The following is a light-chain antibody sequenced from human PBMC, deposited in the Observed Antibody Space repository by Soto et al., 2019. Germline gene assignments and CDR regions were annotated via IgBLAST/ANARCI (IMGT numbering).Light chain of an antibody. J-gene: IGKJ1*01. CDR3: QQYYRSPP. V-gene: IGKV4-1*01. Sequence: DIVMTQSPDSLAVSLGERATINCKSSQSVLYSSNNKNYLAWYQQKPGQPPKLLIYWASTRESGVPDRFTGSGSGTDFPLTIRSLQAEDVAVYYCQQYYRSPPFGHGTKVEMK. CDR2: WAS. CDR1: QSVLYSSNNKNY.